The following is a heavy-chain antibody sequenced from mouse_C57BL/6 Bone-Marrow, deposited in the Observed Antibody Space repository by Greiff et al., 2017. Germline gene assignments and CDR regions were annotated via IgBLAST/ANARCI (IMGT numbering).Heavy chain of an antibody. CDR2: IDPSDSYT. J-gene: IGHJ2*01. CDR1: GYTFTSYW. CDR3: AHYYGSSFDY. D-gene: IGHD1-1*01. V-gene: IGHV1-50*01. Sequence: QVQLQQPGAELVKPGASVKLSCKASGYTFTSYWMQWVKQRPGQGLEWIGEIDPSDSYTNYNQQFKGKATLTVDTSSSTAYMQLSSLTSEDSAVYYCAHYYGSSFDYWGQGTTLTVSS.